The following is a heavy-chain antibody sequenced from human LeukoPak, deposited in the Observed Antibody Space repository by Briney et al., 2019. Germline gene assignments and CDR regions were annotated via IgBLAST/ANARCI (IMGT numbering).Heavy chain of an antibody. J-gene: IGHJ5*02. CDR1: GGSISSYY. CDR3: ARADPIAVANNWFDP. D-gene: IGHD6-19*01. Sequence: SETLSLTCTVSGGSISSYYWSWIRQPPGKGLEWIRYIYYSGSTNYNPSLKSRVTISVDTSENQFSLKLSSVTAADTAVYYCARADPIAVANNWFDPWGQGTLVTVSS. V-gene: IGHV4-59*01. CDR2: IYYSGST.